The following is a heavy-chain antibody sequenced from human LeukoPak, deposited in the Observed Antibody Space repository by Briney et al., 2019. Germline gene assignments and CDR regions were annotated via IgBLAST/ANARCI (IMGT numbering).Heavy chain of an antibody. D-gene: IGHD2-15*01. Sequence: PSQTLSLTCTVSGGSISSGDYYWSWIRQPPGKGLEWIGYIYSSGSTYYNPSLKSRVTISVDTSKNQFSLKLSSVTAADTAVYYCARQDCSGGSCLYGMDVWGQGTTVTVSS. CDR3: ARQDCSGGSCLYGMDV. J-gene: IGHJ6*02. CDR1: GGSISSGDYY. V-gene: IGHV4-30-4*01. CDR2: IYSSGST.